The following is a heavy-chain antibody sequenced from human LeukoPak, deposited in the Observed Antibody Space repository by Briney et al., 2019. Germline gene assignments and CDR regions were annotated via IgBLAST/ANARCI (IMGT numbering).Heavy chain of an antibody. CDR2: VYHSGTT. D-gene: IGHD3-16*01. CDR1: GYSISSGYY. J-gene: IGHJ4*02. Sequence: SETLSLTCAVSGYSISSGYYWDWIRPPPGKGLEWIGTVYHSGTTFYNSSLKSRITISVDTSKNQFPLKLSSVTAADTAVYFCARDERFGVLNFWGQGTLVTVSS. V-gene: IGHV4-38-2*02. CDR3: ARDERFGVLNF.